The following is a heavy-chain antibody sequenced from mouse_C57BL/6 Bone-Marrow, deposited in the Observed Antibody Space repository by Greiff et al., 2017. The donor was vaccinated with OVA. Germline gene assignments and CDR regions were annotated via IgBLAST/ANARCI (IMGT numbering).Heavy chain of an antibody. V-gene: IGHV1-63*01. CDR3: ARGGKDYFDY. J-gene: IGHJ2*01. D-gene: IGHD2-1*01. CDR1: GYTFTNYW. CDR2: IYPGGGYT. Sequence: VQLQQSGAELVRPGTSVKMSCKASGYTFTNYWIGWAKQRPGHGLEWIGDIYPGGGYTTYNEKFKGKATLTADKSSSTAYMQFSSLTSEDSAIYYCARGGKDYFDYWGQGTTRTVSS.